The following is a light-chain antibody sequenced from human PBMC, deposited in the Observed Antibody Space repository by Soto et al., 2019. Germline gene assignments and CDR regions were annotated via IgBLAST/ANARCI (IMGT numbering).Light chain of an antibody. J-gene: IGLJ1*01. CDR1: SSDVGSYNR. CDR2: EVS. V-gene: IGLV2-18*02. CDR3: SSYTSSSTYA. Sequence: QSVLTQPPSVSGSPGQSVTISCTGTSSDVGSYNRVPWYQQPPGTAPKLMIYEVSNRPSGVPDRFSGSKSGNTASLTISGLQAEDEADYYCSSYTSSSTYAFGTGTKVTVL.